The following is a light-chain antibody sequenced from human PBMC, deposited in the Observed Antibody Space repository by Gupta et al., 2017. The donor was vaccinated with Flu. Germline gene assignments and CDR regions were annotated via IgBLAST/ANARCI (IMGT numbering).Light chain of an antibody. CDR3: QHYNSYPWT. Sequence: GDRVTITCRASQSITNSLAWYQQRPGKAPKLLIYKASSLESGVPSRFSGSGSGTDFTLTISSLQPVDFATYYCQHYNSYPWTFGQGTKVEIK. V-gene: IGKV1-5*03. CDR1: QSITNS. CDR2: KAS. J-gene: IGKJ1*01.